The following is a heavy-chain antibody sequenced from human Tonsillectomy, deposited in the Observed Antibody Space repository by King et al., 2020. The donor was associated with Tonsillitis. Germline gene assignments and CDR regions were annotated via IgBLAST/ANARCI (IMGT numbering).Heavy chain of an antibody. CDR3: AGEQWLVPSPFDY. J-gene: IGHJ4*02. V-gene: IGHV3-30*01. CDR1: GFTFSSYA. D-gene: IGHD6-19*01. CDR2: ISYDGSNK. Sequence: QLVQSGGGVVQPGRSLRRSCAASGFTFSSYAMHWVRQAPGNGREWVAVISYDGSNKYYADSVKGRFTISRDNSKNTLYLQMNSLRTEDTAVYFCAGEQWLVPSPFDYWGQGTLVTVSS.